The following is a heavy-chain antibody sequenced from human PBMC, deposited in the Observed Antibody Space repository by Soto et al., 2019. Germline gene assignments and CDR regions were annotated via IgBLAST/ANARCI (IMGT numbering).Heavy chain of an antibody. D-gene: IGHD1-26*01. CDR2: MNPNSGNT. CDR1: GSTFTSYD. V-gene: IGHV1-8*01. J-gene: IGHJ3*02. Sequence: ASVYVSCKDTGSTFTSYDINWVRQATGQGLERTGWMNPNSGNTGYAQKFQGRVTMTRNTSISTAYMELSSLRSEDTAVYYCARGLYRRADIGSYYDSFGICGQVTIFT. CDR3: ARGLYRRADIGSYYDSFGI.